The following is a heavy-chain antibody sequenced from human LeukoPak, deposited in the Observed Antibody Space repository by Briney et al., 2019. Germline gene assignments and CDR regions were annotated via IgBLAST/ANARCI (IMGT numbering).Heavy chain of an antibody. CDR2: IYHSGST. CDR3: ARVGPMVRGYNWFDP. Sequence: SGTLSLTCAVSGGSISSSNWWSWVRQPPGKGLEWIGEIYHSGSTNYNPSLKSRVTISVDKSKNQFSLKLSSVTAADTAVYYCARVGPMVRGYNWFDPWGQGTLVTVSS. J-gene: IGHJ5*02. V-gene: IGHV4-4*02. D-gene: IGHD3-10*01. CDR1: GGSISSSNW.